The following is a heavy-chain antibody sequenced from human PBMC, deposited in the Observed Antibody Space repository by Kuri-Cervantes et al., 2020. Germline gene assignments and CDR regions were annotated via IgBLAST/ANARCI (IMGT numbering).Heavy chain of an antibody. CDR1: GSTFSSYN. Sequence: GESLKISCAASGSTFSSYNMNWVRQAPGKGLEWVSTISTSGGSTYYADSVKGRFTISRDNSKNTLFLQMNSLRAEDTAVYYCAKDLGIAAAGAVYWGQGTLVTVSS. D-gene: IGHD6-13*01. CDR2: ISTSGGST. CDR3: AKDLGIAAAGAVY. V-gene: IGHV3-23*01. J-gene: IGHJ4*02.